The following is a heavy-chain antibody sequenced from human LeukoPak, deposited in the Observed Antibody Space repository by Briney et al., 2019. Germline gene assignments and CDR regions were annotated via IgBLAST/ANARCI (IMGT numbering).Heavy chain of an antibody. V-gene: IGHV3-30*18. CDR2: ISYDGSNK. Sequence: PGRSLRLSCAASGFTFSSYGMHWVRQAPGKGLEWVAVISYDGSNKYYADSVKGRFTNSRDNSKNTLYLQMNSLRAEDTAVYHCAKGSAGYGYGDWGQGTLVTVSS. J-gene: IGHJ4*02. D-gene: IGHD5-18*01. CDR1: GFTFSSYG. CDR3: AKGSAGYGYGD.